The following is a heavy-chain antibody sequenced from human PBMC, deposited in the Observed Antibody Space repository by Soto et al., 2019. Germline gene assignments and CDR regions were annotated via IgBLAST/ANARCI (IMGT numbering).Heavy chain of an antibody. V-gene: IGHV4-4*02. Sequence: PSETLSLTCVASGVSVNNANWWTWVRQPSEKGLEWVGETHSSGGNNYNSSLNGRVSMSLDKSRNLFLLDLNFVTAADTAVYFFATRDATPLDPISWGQGIPVTVSS. CDR3: ATRDATPLDPIS. CDR2: THSSGGN. J-gene: IGHJ5*02. CDR1: GVSVNNANW. D-gene: IGHD1-1*01.